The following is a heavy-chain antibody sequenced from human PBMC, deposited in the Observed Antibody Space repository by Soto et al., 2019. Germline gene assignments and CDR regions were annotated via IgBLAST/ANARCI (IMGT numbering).Heavy chain of an antibody. CDR3: ARGQGALYYYYYYMDV. D-gene: IGHD1-26*01. J-gene: IGHJ6*03. CDR1: GFTFSSYW. Sequence: GGSLRLSCAASGFTFSSYWMSWVRQAPGKGLEWVANIKQDGSEKYYVDSVKGRFTISRDNAKNSLYLQMNSLRAEDTAVYYCARGQGALYYYYYYMDVWGKGTTVTVSS. V-gene: IGHV3-7*01. CDR2: IKQDGSEK.